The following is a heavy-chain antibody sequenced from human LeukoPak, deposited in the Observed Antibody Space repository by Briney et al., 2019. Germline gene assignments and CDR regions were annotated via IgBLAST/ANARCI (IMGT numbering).Heavy chain of an antibody. CDR1: GFTFSSYG. CDR2: IRYDGSNK. D-gene: IGHD3-3*01. J-gene: IGHJ5*02. Sequence: GGSLRLSCAASGFTFSSYGMHWVRQAPGKGLEWVAFIRYDGSNKYYADSVKGRFTISRDNSKNTLYLQMNSLRAEDTAVYYCAKDSLPVFGVVTINWFDPWGQGTLVTVSS. CDR3: AKDSLPVFGVVTINWFDP. V-gene: IGHV3-30*02.